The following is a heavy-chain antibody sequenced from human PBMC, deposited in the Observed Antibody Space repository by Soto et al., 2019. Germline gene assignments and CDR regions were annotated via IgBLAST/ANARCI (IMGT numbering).Heavy chain of an antibody. D-gene: IGHD3-10*02. CDR2: ISGGGGSI. J-gene: IGHJ3*01. CDR1: GFNFNTYA. V-gene: IGHV3-23*01. CDR3: AQGKYSNYVSHAFDV. Sequence: GGSLRLSCAASGFNFNTYAMSWVRQAPGKGLEWVSGISGGGGSIHYVDSVKGRFTISRDNSKNTLYLQMSSLRGEDTAVYYCAQGKYSNYVSHAFDVWGQGTMVTVS.